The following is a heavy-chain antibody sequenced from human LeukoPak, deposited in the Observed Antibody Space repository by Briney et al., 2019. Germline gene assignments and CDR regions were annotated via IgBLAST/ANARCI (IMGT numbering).Heavy chain of an antibody. CDR3: ARHGPTDLWSGYQFDS. Sequence: SETLSLTCTVSGDSISDINHYWVWIRHPPGQELEWLGNIYYTGRTFYNPSLKSPVTISTDTYKIHFSLKLITLTTTATAVFYYARHGPTDLWSGYQFDSWGQGTLITASS. CDR1: GDSISDINHY. D-gene: IGHD3-3*01. CDR2: IYYTGRT. J-gene: IGHJ4*02. V-gene: IGHV4-39*01.